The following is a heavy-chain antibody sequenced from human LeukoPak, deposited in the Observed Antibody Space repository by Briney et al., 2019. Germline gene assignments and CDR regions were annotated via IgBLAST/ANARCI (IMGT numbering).Heavy chain of an antibody. CDR2: ISGSGGTT. Sequence: GGSLRLSCAASGFTFSSYVMSWVRQAPGKGLDWVSVISGSGGTTYYADSVKGRFTISRDNSKNTLYLQMNSLRAEDTAIYYCAKCSAGYYNDAFDIWGRGTMVTVSS. D-gene: IGHD3-10*02. CDR3: AKCSAGYYNDAFDI. CDR1: GFTFSSYV. J-gene: IGHJ3*02. V-gene: IGHV3-23*01.